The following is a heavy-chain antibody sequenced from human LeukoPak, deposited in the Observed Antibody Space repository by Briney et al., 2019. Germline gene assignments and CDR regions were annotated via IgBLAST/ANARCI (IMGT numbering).Heavy chain of an antibody. V-gene: IGHV3-53*04. Sequence: GGSLRLSCAASGYTVSSSYMSWVRQAPGKGLEWVSVIYSGGSTYYADSVKGRFTISRHNSKNTLYLQMNSLRAEDTAVYYCARLRLGNWFDPWGQGTLVTVSS. D-gene: IGHD3-22*01. CDR1: GYTVSSSY. CDR2: IYSGGST. J-gene: IGHJ5*02. CDR3: ARLRLGNWFDP.